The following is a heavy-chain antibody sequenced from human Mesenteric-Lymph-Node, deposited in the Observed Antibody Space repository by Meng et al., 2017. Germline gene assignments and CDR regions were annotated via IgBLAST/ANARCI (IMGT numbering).Heavy chain of an antibody. CDR2: ISSSSSYI. CDR3: ARESRSYDGSGSYYGRSFGS. J-gene: IGHJ4*02. Sequence: GESLKISCAASGFTFSSYSMNWVRQAPGKGLEWVSSISSSSSYIYYADSVKGRFTISRDNAKNSLYLQMNSLRAEDTAVYYCARESRSYDGSGSYYGRSFGSWGQGTLVTVSS. V-gene: IGHV3-21*01. D-gene: IGHD3-22*01. CDR1: GFTFSSYS.